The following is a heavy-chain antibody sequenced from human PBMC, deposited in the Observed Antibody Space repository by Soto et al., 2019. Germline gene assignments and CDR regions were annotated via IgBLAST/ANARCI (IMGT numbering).Heavy chain of an antibody. CDR2: IYYRGST. Sequence: QVQLQESGPGLVKPSQTLSLTWTVSGGPISSGGSYWSWIRQHPWKGLEWIGYIYYRGSTYYNPSLKSRVTISVDTSKNQFSLKLSSVTAADTAVYYCATYQLLHYYYGMDVWGQGTTVTVSS. CDR1: GGPISSGGSY. V-gene: IGHV4-31*02. D-gene: IGHD2-2*01. CDR3: ATYQLLHYYYGMDV. J-gene: IGHJ6*02.